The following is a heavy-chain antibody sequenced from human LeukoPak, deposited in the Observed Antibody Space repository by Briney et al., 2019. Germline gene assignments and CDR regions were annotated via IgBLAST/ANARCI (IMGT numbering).Heavy chain of an antibody. J-gene: IGHJ4*02. CDR3: ARVPGCSCTSSWGTVDY. D-gene: IGHD2-2*01. CDR1: GFAFGSFS. V-gene: IGHV3-7*01. CDR2: IKEDESEI. Sequence: GGSLRLSCAASGFAFGSFSMGWVRQAPGKGLEYVAHIKEDESEIFYVDSVKGRFTISRDNAKNSLYLQMNSLRAEDTAIYCWARVPGCSCTSSWGTVDYWGQGTLVTVSS.